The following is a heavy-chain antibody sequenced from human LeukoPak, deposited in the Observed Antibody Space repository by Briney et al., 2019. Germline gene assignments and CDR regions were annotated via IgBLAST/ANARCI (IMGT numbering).Heavy chain of an antibody. V-gene: IGHV3-49*04. D-gene: IGHD2-2*01. CDR3: TRGPILLWMHNGMDV. CDR1: GFIFGDHA. CDR2: IRSKAYGGPT. Sequence: PGGSLRLSCTAYGFIFGDHAMSWVRQAPGKGLEWVGFIRSKAYGGPTEYAASVKGRFTISRDDSKSIAYLQMNSLETEDTALYYCTRGPILLWMHNGMDVWGQGTTVTVSS. J-gene: IGHJ6*02.